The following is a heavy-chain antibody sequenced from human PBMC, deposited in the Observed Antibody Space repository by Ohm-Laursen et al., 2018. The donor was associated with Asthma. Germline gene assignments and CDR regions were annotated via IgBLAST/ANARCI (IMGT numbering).Heavy chain of an antibody. Sequence: SLRLSCTASGFTFSSYIMNWVRQAPGKRLEWVSYISSSSSTIYYADSVKGRFTISRDNAKNSLYLQMSSLRDEDTAVYYCARDRGGDRSFDYWGQGTLVTVSS. CDR2: ISSSSSTI. V-gene: IGHV3-48*02. CDR3: ARDRGGDRSFDY. CDR1: GFTFSSYI. D-gene: IGHD2-21*02. J-gene: IGHJ4*02.